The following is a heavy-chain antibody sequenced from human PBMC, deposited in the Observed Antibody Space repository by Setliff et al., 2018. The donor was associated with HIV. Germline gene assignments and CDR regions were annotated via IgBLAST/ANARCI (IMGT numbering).Heavy chain of an antibody. V-gene: IGHV4-30-4*01. CDR1: GDSINSGDYY. J-gene: IGHJ3*02. Sequence: SETLSLTCTVSGDSINSGDYYWSWIRQPPGKGLEWIGYIYHSGSTHYNPSLNSRVAFSMDTSKNQFSLKLYSVTVADTAFYYCARADSSSWFFATFDIWGQGTMVTVSS. CDR2: IYHSGST. CDR3: ARADSSSWFFATFDI. D-gene: IGHD6-13*01.